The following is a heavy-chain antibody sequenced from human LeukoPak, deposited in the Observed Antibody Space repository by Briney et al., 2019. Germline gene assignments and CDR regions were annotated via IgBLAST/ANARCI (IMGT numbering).Heavy chain of an antibody. CDR2: ISGSGDST. V-gene: IGHV3-23*01. J-gene: IGHJ4*02. D-gene: IGHD5-24*01. CDR1: GFTFSSYA. CDR3: AKSDAYHGKYYFDH. Sequence: GGSLRLSCAASGFTFSSYAMSWVRQAPGKGLEWVSGISGSGDSTYYADSLKGRFTISSDNSKNTLYLQMNSLRAEDTAVYYFAKSDAYHGKYYFDHWGQGTLVTVSS.